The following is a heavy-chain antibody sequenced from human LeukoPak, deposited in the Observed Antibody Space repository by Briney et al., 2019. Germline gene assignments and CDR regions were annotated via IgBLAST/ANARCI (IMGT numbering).Heavy chain of an antibody. J-gene: IGHJ6*02. CDR3: ARDRNYYDSSGYYYYYGMDV. V-gene: IGHV3-30-3*01. CDR1: GFTFSSYA. CDR2: ISYDGSNK. Sequence: GGSLRLSCAASGFTFSSYAMHWVRQAPGKGPEWVAVISYDGSNKYYADSVKGRFTISRDNSKNTLYLQMNSLRAEDTAVYYCARDRNYYDSSGYYYYYGMDVWGLGATVTVSS. D-gene: IGHD3-22*01.